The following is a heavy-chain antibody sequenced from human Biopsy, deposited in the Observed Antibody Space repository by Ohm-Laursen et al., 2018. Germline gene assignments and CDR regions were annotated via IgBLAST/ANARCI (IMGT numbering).Heavy chain of an antibody. D-gene: IGHD2-8*01. Sequence: SMKVSCKVSGYTLTELSMHWVRQAPGQGLEWMGWLNTNSGDTEYAENFQGRVTMTRDTSISTAYMELSRLRSDDTAVYYCARLTRSTPTTGVWGQGTLVTVSS. V-gene: IGHV1-2*02. CDR1: GYTLTELS. CDR2: LNTNSGDT. J-gene: IGHJ4*02. CDR3: ARLTRSTPTTGV.